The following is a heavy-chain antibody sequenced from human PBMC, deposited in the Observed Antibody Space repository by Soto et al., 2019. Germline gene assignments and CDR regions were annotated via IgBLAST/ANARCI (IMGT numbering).Heavy chain of an antibody. D-gene: IGHD6-19*01. V-gene: IGHV3-30*18. J-gene: IGHJ6*02. CDR1: GFTFSSYG. Sequence: QVQLVESGGGVVQPGRSLRLSCAASGFTFSSYGMHWARQAPGKGLEWVAVISYDGRSKYYADAVKGRFTISRDNSKNTLYLQMSSLRAEDTAVYYCVKDGSSGWPYFYDMDVWGQGTTVTVSS. CDR2: ISYDGRSK. CDR3: VKDGSSGWPYFYDMDV.